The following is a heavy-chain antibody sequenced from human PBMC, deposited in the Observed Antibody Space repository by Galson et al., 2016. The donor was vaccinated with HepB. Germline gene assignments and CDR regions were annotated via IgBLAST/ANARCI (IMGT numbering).Heavy chain of an antibody. J-gene: IGHJ2*01. Sequence: SLRLSCAASGFTFSSYDMHWVRQATGKGLEWVSTIGTASDTYYPGSVKGRFTLSRENAKNSLYLQMNSLRAGDTAVYYCARGAARPGDWYFDLWGRGTLVTVSS. D-gene: IGHD6-6*01. CDR1: GFTFSSYD. CDR2: IGTASDT. V-gene: IGHV3-13*04. CDR3: ARGAARPGDWYFDL.